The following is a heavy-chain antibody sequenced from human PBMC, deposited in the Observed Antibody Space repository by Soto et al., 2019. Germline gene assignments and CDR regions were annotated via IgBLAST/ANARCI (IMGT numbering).Heavy chain of an antibody. D-gene: IGHD1-26*01. Sequence: VASVKVSCKASGYTFTGYYLHWVRQAPGQGLEWMGWINPNSGGTNYEQNFQGRVTMTRDTSIRTAYMELNSLRAEDTAVYYCAKDRATSFDYWGQGTLVTVSS. CDR2: INPNSGGT. CDR3: AKDRATSFDY. CDR1: GYTFTGYY. V-gene: IGHV1-2*02. J-gene: IGHJ4*02.